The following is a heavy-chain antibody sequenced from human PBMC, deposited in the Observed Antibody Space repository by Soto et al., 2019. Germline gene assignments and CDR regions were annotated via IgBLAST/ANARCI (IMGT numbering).Heavy chain of an antibody. D-gene: IGHD2-8*02. CDR3: ARDKITGLFDY. CDR2: INHSGST. J-gene: IGHJ4*02. V-gene: IGHV4-34*01. CDR1: GGSFSGYY. Sequence: QVQLQQWGAGLLKPSETLSLTCAVYGGSFSGYYWTWIRPPPGTGLEWIGEINHSGSTNYNPALKSRVTISVDTSKNQFSLKLTSVTAADTAVYYCARDKITGLFDYWGQGTLVTVSS.